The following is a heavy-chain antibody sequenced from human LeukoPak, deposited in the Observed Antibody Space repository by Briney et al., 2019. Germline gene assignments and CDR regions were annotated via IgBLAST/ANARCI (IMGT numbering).Heavy chain of an antibody. CDR2: ISSNGGST. CDR1: GFTFSSYA. V-gene: IGHV3-64*01. J-gene: IGHJ4*02. Sequence: GGSLRLSCAASGFTFSSYAMHWGRQAPGKGLEYVSAISSNGGSTYYANSVKGRFTISRDNSKNTLYLQMGSLRAEDMAVYYCARFGYSYRLIDYWGQGTLVTVSS. CDR3: ARFGYSYRLIDY. D-gene: IGHD5-18*01.